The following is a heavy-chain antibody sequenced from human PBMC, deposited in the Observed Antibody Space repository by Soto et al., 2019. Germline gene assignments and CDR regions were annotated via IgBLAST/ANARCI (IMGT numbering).Heavy chain of an antibody. D-gene: IGHD1-26*01. CDR1: GFTFSSYG. CDR3: VSELIVGASDY. J-gene: IGHJ4*02. V-gene: IGHV3-30*03. CDR2: ISYDGSNK. Sequence: PGGSLRLSCAASGFTFSSYGMHWVRQAPGKGLEWVAVISYDGSNKYYADSVKGRFTISRDNSKNTLYLQMNSLRAEDTAVYYCVSELIVGASDYWGQGTLVTVSS.